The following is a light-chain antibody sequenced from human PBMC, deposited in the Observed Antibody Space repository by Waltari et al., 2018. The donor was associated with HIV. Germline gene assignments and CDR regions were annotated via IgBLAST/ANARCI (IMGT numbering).Light chain of an antibody. CDR3: QQYAASPLT. CDR1: QSVRSAS. J-gene: IGKJ4*01. Sequence: EIVLTQSPGTLSLSPGERATLSCRASQSVRSASLAWYKQKPGQAPRLLIYGASSRAPGIPDRFSGSGAVTDFILTISRLQPEDCAVYYCQQYAASPLTFGGGTKVEIK. CDR2: GAS. V-gene: IGKV3-20*01.